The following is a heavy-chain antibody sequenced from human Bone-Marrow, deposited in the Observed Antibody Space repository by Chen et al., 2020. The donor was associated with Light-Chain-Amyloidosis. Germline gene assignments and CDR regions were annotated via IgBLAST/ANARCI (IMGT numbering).Heavy chain of an antibody. CDR2: IYYSGST. D-gene: IGHD3-3*01. CDR1: GGSISSYY. J-gene: IGHJ3*02. CDR3: ARGSRITIFGVSYPFDAFDI. Sequence: QVQLQVSGPGLVKPSETLSLTCTVSGGSISSYYWSWIRQPPGKGLEWIGYIYYSGSTNYNPSLKSRVTISVDTSKNQFSLKLSSVTAADTAVYYCARGSRITIFGVSYPFDAFDIWGQGTMVTVSS. V-gene: IGHV4-59*01.